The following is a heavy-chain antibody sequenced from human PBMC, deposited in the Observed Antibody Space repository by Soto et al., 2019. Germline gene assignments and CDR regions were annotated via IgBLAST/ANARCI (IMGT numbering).Heavy chain of an antibody. J-gene: IGHJ3*02. V-gene: IGHV1-8*02. Sequence: QVQLAQSGAEVKKPGASVKVSCKASGYTFSNYDINWVRQAPGQGLEWMGWMNPKSGNTGYAQNLQGRVTMTRNSSISTAYMELSSLTSDDTAVYYCARGQQLLLNSDAFDIWGQGTMVTVSS. CDR1: GYTFSNYD. CDR3: ARGQQLLLNSDAFDI. CDR2: MNPKSGNT. D-gene: IGHD2-15*01.